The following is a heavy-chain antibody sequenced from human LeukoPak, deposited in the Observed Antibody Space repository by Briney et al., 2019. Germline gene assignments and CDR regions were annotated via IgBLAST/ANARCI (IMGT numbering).Heavy chain of an antibody. Sequence: GGSLRLSCAASGFTFDDYAMHWVRQAPGKGLEWVSGISWNSGSIGYADSAKGRFTISRDNAKNSLYLQMNSLRAEDTALYYCAKDILEEPAAMMEYWGQGTLVTVSS. V-gene: IGHV3-9*01. D-gene: IGHD2-2*01. J-gene: IGHJ4*02. CDR2: ISWNSGSI. CDR1: GFTFDDYA. CDR3: AKDILEEPAAMMEY.